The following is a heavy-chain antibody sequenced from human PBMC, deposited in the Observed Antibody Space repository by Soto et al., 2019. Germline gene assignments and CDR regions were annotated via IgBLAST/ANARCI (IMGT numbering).Heavy chain of an antibody. D-gene: IGHD2-8*02. J-gene: IGHJ4*02. CDR3: ARNYCPGGVCYTIFDY. CDR2: ISGNGGST. Sequence: EVQLVESGGNLAQPGGSLRLSCAASGFTFSTYPMHWVRQGPGTGLEYVAGISGNGGSTHYANSVKGRFTISRDNSKSRLYLQRGSLRAEDIAVYYCARNYCPGGVCYTIFDYWGQGTLVTVSS. CDR1: GFTFSTYP. V-gene: IGHV3-64*01.